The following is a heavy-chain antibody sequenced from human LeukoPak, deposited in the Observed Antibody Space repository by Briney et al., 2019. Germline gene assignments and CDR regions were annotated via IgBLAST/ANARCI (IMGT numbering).Heavy chain of an antibody. J-gene: IGHJ6*02. CDR2: ISAYNDTT. CDR3: ARAIDYYSGMDV. CDR1: GYTFTSSG. Sequence: GASVKVSCKASGYTFTSSGISWVRQAPGQGLEWMGWISAYNDTTNYAQKLQGRVTMTTDTTTSTAYTELRSLRSDDTAMYYCARAIDYYSGMDVWGQGTTVTVSS. V-gene: IGHV1-18*01.